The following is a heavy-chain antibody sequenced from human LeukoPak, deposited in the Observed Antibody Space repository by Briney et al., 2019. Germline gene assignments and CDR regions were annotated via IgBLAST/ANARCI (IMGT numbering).Heavy chain of an antibody. D-gene: IGHD3-3*01. CDR1: GFTFSSYG. V-gene: IGHV3-30*02. Sequence: GGSLRLSCAASGFTFSSYGMHWVRQAPGKGLEWVAFIRYDGSNKYYADSVKGRFTISRDNSKNTLYLQMNSLRAEDTAVYYCAKDRHDFWSGYYTLNWFDPWGQGTLVTVSS. CDR2: IRYDGSNK. CDR3: AKDRHDFWSGYYTLNWFDP. J-gene: IGHJ5*02.